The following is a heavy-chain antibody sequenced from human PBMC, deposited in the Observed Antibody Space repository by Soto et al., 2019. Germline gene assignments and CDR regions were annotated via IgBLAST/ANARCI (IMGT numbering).Heavy chain of an antibody. V-gene: IGHV1-69*01. CDR3: ARGGAVVVVPAATRYYGMDV. Sequence: QAQLVQSGAEVKKPGSSVKVSCKASGGTFSSYAISWVRQAPGQGLEWMGGIIPIFGTANYAQKFQGRVTITADESTSTAYMELSSLRSEDTAVYYCARGGAVVVVPAATRYYGMDVWGQGTTVTVSS. J-gene: IGHJ6*02. CDR1: GGTFSSYA. D-gene: IGHD2-2*01. CDR2: IIPIFGTA.